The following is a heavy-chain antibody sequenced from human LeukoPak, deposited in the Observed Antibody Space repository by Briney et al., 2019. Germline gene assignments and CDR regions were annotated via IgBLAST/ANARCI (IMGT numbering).Heavy chain of an antibody. V-gene: IGHV3-30*03. D-gene: IGHD3-22*01. Sequence: GRSLRLSCAASGFTFSSYGMHWVRQAPGKGLEWVAVISYDGSNKYYADSVKGRFTISRDNSKNTLYLQMNSLRAEDTAVYYCAADYYDSSGYYRDAFDIWGQGTMVTVSS. CDR1: GFTFSSYG. J-gene: IGHJ3*02. CDR2: ISYDGSNK. CDR3: AADYYDSSGYYRDAFDI.